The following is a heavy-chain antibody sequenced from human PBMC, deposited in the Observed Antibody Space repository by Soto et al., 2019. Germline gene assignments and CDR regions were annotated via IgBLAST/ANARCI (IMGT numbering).Heavy chain of an antibody. Sequence: EVQLVESGGGLVQPGGSLRLSCAASGFTFSSYSMHWVRQAPGKGLEYVSAISSNGGTTSNANSVKGRFTISRDNSNNMLYLLMGGLIAMGVCVYYYAGYNGGAIWSWGQGSLVTVSS. V-gene: IGHV3-64*01. D-gene: IGHD2-8*01. J-gene: IGHJ5*02. CDR2: ISSNGGTT. CDR3: AGYNGGAIWS. CDR1: GFTFSSYS.